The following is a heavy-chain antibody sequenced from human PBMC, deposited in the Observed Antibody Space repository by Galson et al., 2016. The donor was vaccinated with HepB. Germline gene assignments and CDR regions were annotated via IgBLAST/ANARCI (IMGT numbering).Heavy chain of an antibody. V-gene: IGHV3-21*01. CDR2: ISSRSTDI. J-gene: IGHJ5*02. CDR1: GFTLSGYI. D-gene: IGHD1-26*01. CDR3: VRDLGYGATNH. Sequence: SLRLSCAASGFTLSGYIMNWVRQAPGKGLEWVSSISSRSTDIYYADSVKGRFTISRDNAKNSVFLQMNSLTAEDTAVYYCVRDLGYGATNHWGQGTLVSVSS.